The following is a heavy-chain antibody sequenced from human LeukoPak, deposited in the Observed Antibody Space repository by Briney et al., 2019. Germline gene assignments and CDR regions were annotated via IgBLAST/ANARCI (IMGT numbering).Heavy chain of an antibody. CDR2: IIPIFGTA. CDR3: ARVWYDFWSGYSDPSPAGFDP. V-gene: IGHV1-69*05. Sequence: SVKVSCKASGGTFSSYAISWVRQAPGQGLEWMGGIIPIFGTANYAQKFQGRVTITTDESTSTAYTELSSLRSEDTAVYYCARVWYDFWSGYSDPSPAGFDPWGQGTLVTVSS. CDR1: GGTFSSYA. J-gene: IGHJ5*02. D-gene: IGHD3-3*01.